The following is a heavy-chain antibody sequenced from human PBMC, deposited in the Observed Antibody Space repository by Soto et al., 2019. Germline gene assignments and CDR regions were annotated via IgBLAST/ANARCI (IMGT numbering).Heavy chain of an antibody. D-gene: IGHD3-9*01. Sequence: PVGSLRLSCAASGFTFSSYAMSWVRQAPGKGLEWVSAISGSGGSTYYADSVKGRFTISRDNSKNTLYLQMNSLRAEDTAVYYCAKDLFSDILTGSQFDYWGQGTLVNVSS. CDR2: ISGSGGST. V-gene: IGHV3-23*01. CDR3: AKDLFSDILTGSQFDY. J-gene: IGHJ4*02. CDR1: GFTFSSYA.